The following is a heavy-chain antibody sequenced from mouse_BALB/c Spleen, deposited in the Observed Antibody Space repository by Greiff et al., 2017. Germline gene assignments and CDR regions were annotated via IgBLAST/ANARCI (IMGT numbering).Heavy chain of an antibody. CDR3: ARTGDYGSSYGAY. J-gene: IGHJ3*01. V-gene: IGHV2-6-7*01. Sequence: QVQLKESGPGLVAPSQSLSITCTVSGFSLTGYGVNWVRQPPGKGLEWLGMIWGDGSTDYNSALKSRLSISKDNSKSQVFLKMNSLQTDDTAMYYCARTGDYGSSYGAYWGQGTLVTVSA. CDR2: IWGDGST. CDR1: GFSLTGYG. D-gene: IGHD1-1*01.